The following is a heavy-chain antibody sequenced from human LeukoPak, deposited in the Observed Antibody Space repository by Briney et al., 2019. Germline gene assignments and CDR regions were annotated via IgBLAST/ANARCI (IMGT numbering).Heavy chain of an antibody. V-gene: IGHV3-30*02. Sequence: PGGSLRLSCAASGFTFSSYGMHWVRQAPGKGLEWVAFIRYDGSNKYYADSVKGRFTISRDNSKNTLYLQMNSLRAEDTAVYYCANYPYCSSTSCYDYWGQGTLVTVSS. CDR1: GFTFSSYG. CDR2: IRYDGSNK. CDR3: ANYPYCSSTSCYDY. J-gene: IGHJ4*02. D-gene: IGHD2-2*01.